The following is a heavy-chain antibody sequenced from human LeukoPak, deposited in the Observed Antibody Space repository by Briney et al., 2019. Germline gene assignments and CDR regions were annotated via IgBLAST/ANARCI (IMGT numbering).Heavy chain of an antibody. CDR2: IDSSGSTV. Sequence: GGSLRLSCAASGFTFSSYEMNWVRQAPGKGLEWISFIDSSGSTVFYADSVKARFTISRANAKNSLYLQMNSLRAEDTAVYYCVTEWLERFTHFDYWGRGTLVTVSS. CDR1: GFTFSSYE. J-gene: IGHJ4*02. V-gene: IGHV3-48*03. D-gene: IGHD1-1*01. CDR3: VTEWLERFTHFDY.